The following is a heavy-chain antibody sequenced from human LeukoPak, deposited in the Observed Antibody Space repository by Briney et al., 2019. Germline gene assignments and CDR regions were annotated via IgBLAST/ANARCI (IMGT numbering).Heavy chain of an antibody. Sequence: SETLSLTCSVSGDSISLSFYYWGWIRQPPGKALEWIGSVYYSGTTSYNPSLKSRVTISVDMSKNHFPLRLRSVTAADTAMYYCARGTLYRGWSYYLDFWGQGSQVTVSS. CDR1: GDSISLSFYY. J-gene: IGHJ4*02. CDR2: VYYSGTT. D-gene: IGHD6-19*01. CDR3: ARGTLYRGWSYYLDF. V-gene: IGHV4-39*06.